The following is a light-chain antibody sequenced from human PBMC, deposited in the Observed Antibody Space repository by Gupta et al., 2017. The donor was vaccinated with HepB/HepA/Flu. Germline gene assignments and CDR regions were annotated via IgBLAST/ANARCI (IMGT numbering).Light chain of an antibody. V-gene: IGKV1-39*01. CDR3: QQSYSTPIT. CDR1: QSISSY. Sequence: QMTQSPSSLSASVGDRVTITCRASQSISSYLNWYQQKPGKAPKLLIYAASSLQSGVPSRFSGSGSGTDFTLSISSLQPEDFATYYCQQSYSTPITFGQGTRLEIK. J-gene: IGKJ5*01. CDR2: AAS.